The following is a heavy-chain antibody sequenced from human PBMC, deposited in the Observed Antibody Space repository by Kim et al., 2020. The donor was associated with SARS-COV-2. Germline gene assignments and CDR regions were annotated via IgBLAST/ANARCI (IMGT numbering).Heavy chain of an antibody. J-gene: IGHJ2*01. Sequence: SETLSLTCTVSGGSISSYYWSWIRQPPGKGLEWIGYIYYSGSTNYNPSLKSRVTISVDTSKNQFSLKLSSVTAADTAVYYCARTQDYYGSGSDIFDLWGRGTLVTVSS. D-gene: IGHD3-10*01. V-gene: IGHV4-59*01. CDR1: GGSISSYY. CDR3: ARTQDYYGSGSDIFDL. CDR2: IYYSGST.